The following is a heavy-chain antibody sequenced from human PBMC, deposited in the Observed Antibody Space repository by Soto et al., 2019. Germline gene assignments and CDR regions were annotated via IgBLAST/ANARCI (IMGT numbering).Heavy chain of an antibody. J-gene: IGHJ5*02. CDR2: ISPGSRYP. Sequence: PGGALRLSCAGSGFTFGNSYMSWIRQAPGKGLEWLSYISPGSRYPAYADSVKGRFTISRDNAKRSLYLQMMSLTAEDTAIYYCVRGGGGGLFDPWGQGTMVTVSS. CDR3: VRGGGGGLFDP. D-gene: IGHD2-15*01. CDR1: GFTFGNSY. V-gene: IGHV3-11*06.